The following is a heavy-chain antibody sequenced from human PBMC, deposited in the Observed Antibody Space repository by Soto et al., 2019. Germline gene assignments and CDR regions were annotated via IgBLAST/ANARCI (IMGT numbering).Heavy chain of an antibody. CDR3: ARRGAFGSPLMTILGVATAAKAFDI. Sequence: ASVKVSCKASGYTFTSYAMHWVRQAPGQRLEWMGWINAGNGNTKYSQKFQGRVTITRDTSASTAYMELSSLRSEDTAVYYCARRGAFGSPLMTILGVATAAKAFDIWGQGTMVTVSS. CDR2: INAGNGNT. D-gene: IGHD3-3*01. J-gene: IGHJ3*02. V-gene: IGHV1-3*01. CDR1: GYTFTSYA.